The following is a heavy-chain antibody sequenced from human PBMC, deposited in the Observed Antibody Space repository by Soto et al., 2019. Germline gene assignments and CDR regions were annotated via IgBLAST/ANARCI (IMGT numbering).Heavy chain of an antibody. D-gene: IGHD3-22*01. J-gene: IGHJ3*02. CDR2: IIPIFGTA. CDR3: ASRPDDSSGNDAFDI. CDR1: GGTFSSYA. Sequence: SVKVSCKASGGTFSSYAISWVRQAPGQGLEWMGGIIPIFGTANYAQKFQGRVTITADKSTSTAYMELSSLRSEDTAVYYCASRPDDSSGNDAFDIWGQGTMVTVSS. V-gene: IGHV1-69*06.